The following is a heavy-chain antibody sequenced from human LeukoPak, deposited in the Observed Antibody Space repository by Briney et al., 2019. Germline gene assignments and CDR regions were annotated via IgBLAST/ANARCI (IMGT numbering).Heavy chain of an antibody. CDR1: GASFSSYY. CDR3: ARTTEGYCSSASCFGFSYSYYMDV. D-gene: IGHD2-2*01. J-gene: IGHJ6*03. V-gene: IGHV4-59*01. CDR2: IYYSGST. Sequence: SETLSLTCAVYGASFSSYYWSWIRQPPGKGLEWIGYIYYSGSTNYNPSLKSRVTISVDTSKNQFSLKLSSVIAADTAVYYCARTTEGYCSSASCFGFSYSYYMDVWGKGTTVTISS.